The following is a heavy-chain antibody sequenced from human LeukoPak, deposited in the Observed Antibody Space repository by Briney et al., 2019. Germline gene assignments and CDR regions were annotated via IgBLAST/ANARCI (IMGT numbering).Heavy chain of an antibody. J-gene: IGHJ3*02. CDR2: IYTSGST. V-gene: IGHV4-4*07. Sequence: SETLSLTCTVSGGSISSYYWSWIRQPPGKGLEWIGRIYTSGSTNYNPSLKSRVTMSVDTSKNQFSLKLSSVTAADTAVYYCARVNDGGNFFEAAFDIWGQGTMVTVSS. CDR3: ARVNDGGNFFEAAFDI. D-gene: IGHD4-23*01. CDR1: GGSISSYY.